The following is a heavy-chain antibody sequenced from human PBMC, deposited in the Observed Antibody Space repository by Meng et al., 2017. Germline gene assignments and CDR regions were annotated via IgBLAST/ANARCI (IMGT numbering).Heavy chain of an antibody. CDR1: GGSISSSSYY. J-gene: IGHJ4*02. D-gene: IGHD3-10*01. CDR3: ARLTLLWFGELKDY. CDR2: IYYSGST. V-gene: IGHV4-39*07. Sequence: QLQLQESGPGLVKPSETLSLTCTVSGGSISSSSYYWGWIRQPPGKGLEWIGSIYYSGSTYYNPSLKSRVTISVDTSKNQFSLKLSSVTAADTAVYYCARLTLLWFGELKDYWGQGTLVTVSS.